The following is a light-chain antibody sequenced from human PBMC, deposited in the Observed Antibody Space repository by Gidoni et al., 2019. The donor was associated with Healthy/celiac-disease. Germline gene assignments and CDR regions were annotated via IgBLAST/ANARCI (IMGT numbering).Light chain of an antibody. CDR3: QAWDISTYVV. CDR1: KLGDKY. CDR2: QDS. J-gene: IGLJ2*01. V-gene: IGLV3-1*01. Sequence: SYELTLPPSVSVSPGQTASITCSGDKLGDKYACWYQQKPGQSPVLVIYQDSKRPSGIPELFSGSNSGNTATLTISGTQAMDEADYYCQAWDISTYVVFGGGTKLTVL.